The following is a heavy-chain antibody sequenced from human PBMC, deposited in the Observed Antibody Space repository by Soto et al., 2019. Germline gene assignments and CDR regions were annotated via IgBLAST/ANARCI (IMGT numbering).Heavy chain of an antibody. D-gene: IGHD4-17*01. CDR1: GYTFTGYY. V-gene: IGHV1-2*04. Sequence: GASVKVSCKASGYTFTGYYMHWVRQAPGQGLEWMGWINPNSGGTNYAQKFQGWVTMTRDTSISTAYMELSRLRSDDTAVYYCAGADEGHDYGDYGAFDIWGQGTMVTVSS. J-gene: IGHJ3*02. CDR3: AGADEGHDYGDYGAFDI. CDR2: INPNSGGT.